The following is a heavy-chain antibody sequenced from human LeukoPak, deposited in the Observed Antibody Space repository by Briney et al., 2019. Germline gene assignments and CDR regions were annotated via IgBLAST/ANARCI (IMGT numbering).Heavy chain of an antibody. J-gene: IGHJ4*02. CDR1: GFTFGDYA. D-gene: IGHD4-11*01. CDR2: IRSKASGGTT. Sequence: QPGGSLRLSCTASGFTFGDYAMSWVRQAPGKGLEWVGFIRSKASGGTTEYAASAKGGFTISRDDSKGIAYLQMNSLITEDTAVYYCTRGYSIDYWGQGTLVTVSS. V-gene: IGHV3-49*04. CDR3: TRGYSIDY.